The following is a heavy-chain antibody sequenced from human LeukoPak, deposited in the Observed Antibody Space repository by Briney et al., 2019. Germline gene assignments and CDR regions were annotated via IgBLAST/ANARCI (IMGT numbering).Heavy chain of an antibody. J-gene: IGHJ6*04. CDR2: ISAYNGNT. CDR1: GYTFTCYG. D-gene: IGHD3-9*01. Sequence: ASVKVSCKASGYTFTCYGISWVRQAPGQGLEWMGWISAYNGNTNYAQKLQGRVTMTTDTSTSTAYMELRSLRSDDTAVYYCARDTPPNYDILTGSIYYYYGMDVWGKGTTVTVSS. V-gene: IGHV1-18*04. CDR3: ARDTPPNYDILTGSIYYYYGMDV.